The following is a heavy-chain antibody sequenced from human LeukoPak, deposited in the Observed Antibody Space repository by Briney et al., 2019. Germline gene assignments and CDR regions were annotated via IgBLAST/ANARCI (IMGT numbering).Heavy chain of an antibody. Sequence: GASVKVSFKASGYTFTGYYMHWVRQAPGQGLEWMGWINPNSGGTNYAQKFQGRVTMTRDTSISTAYMELSRLRSDDTAVYYCARKKRGIAVAGTGNWFDPWGQGTLVTVSS. D-gene: IGHD6-19*01. CDR3: ARKKRGIAVAGTGNWFDP. CDR2: INPNSGGT. V-gene: IGHV1-2*02. CDR1: GYTFTGYY. J-gene: IGHJ5*02.